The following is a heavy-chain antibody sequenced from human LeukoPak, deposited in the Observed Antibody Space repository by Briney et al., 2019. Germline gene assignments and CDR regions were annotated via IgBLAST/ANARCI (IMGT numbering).Heavy chain of an antibody. CDR1: GFTFSSYE. J-gene: IGHJ1*01. CDR3: VRYCSSNSCYLGSGEYFQH. D-gene: IGHD2-2*01. V-gene: IGHV3-48*03. Sequence: PGGSLRLSCAASGFTFSSYEMNWVRQAPGKGLEWVSYISSSGSTIYYADSVKGRFTISRDNAKNSLYLQMNSLRAEDTAVYYCVRYCSSNSCYLGSGEYFQHWGQGTLVTVSS. CDR2: ISSSGSTI.